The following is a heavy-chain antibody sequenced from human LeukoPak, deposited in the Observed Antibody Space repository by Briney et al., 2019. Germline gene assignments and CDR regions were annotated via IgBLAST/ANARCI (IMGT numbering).Heavy chain of an antibody. CDR1: GFTFSSYG. D-gene: IGHD5-18*01. V-gene: IGHV3-30*02. CDR3: ARGKDTAMVTGGYNWFDP. J-gene: IGHJ5*02. CDR2: IRYDGSNK. Sequence: PGGSLRLSCAASGFTFSSYGMHWVRQAPGKGLEWVAFIRYDGSNKYYADSVKGRFTISRDNSKNTLYLQMNSLRAEDTAVYYCARGKDTAMVTGGYNWFDPWGQGTLVTVSS.